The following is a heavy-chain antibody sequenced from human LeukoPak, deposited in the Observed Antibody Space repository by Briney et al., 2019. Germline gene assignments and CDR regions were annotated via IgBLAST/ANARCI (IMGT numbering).Heavy chain of an antibody. J-gene: IGHJ4*02. D-gene: IGHD3-3*01. CDR1: GFTFSNYG. V-gene: IGHV3-23*01. CDR2: ISGSGGTT. CDR3: ATELRFLEWLSDY. Sequence: GGSLRLSCAASGFTFSNYGMRWVRQAPGKGLEWVSAISGSGGTTYYADSVKGRFTISRDNSKNTLYLQMNSLRAEDTAVYYCATELRFLEWLSDYWGQGTLVTVSS.